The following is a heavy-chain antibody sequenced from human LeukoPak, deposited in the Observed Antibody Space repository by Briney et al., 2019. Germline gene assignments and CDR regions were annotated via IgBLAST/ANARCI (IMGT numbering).Heavy chain of an antibody. CDR1: GGSFSGYY. CDR2: INHSGST. Sequence: SETLSLTCAVYGGSFSGYYWSWIRQPPGKRLEWIGEINHSGSTNYNPSLKSRVTISVDTSKNQFSLKLSSVTAADTAVYYCATRSDYAGYYWGQGTLVTVSS. D-gene: IGHD4-17*01. CDR3: ATRSDYAGYY. V-gene: IGHV4-34*01. J-gene: IGHJ4*02.